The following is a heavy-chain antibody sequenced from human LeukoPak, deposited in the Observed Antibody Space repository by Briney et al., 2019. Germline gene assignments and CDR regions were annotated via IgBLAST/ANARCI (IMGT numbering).Heavy chain of an antibody. CDR3: ARDLVGATGAY. D-gene: IGHD1-26*01. Sequence: GGSLRLSCAASGFTFSSYAMSWVRQAPGKGLEWVSAISGSGGSTYYADSVKGRFTISRDNSKNTLSLQMNSLRPEDTAVYYCARDLVGATGAYWGQGTLVTVSS. CDR2: ISGSGGST. CDR1: GFTFSSYA. V-gene: IGHV3-23*01. J-gene: IGHJ4*02.